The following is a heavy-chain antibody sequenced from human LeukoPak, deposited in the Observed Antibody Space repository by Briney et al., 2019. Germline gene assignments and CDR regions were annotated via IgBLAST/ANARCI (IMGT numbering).Heavy chain of an antibody. J-gene: IGHJ6*02. V-gene: IGHV1-18*01. Sequence: GASVKVSCKASGYTFTSYGISWVRQAPGQGLEWMGWISAYNGNTNYAQKLQGRVTMTTDTSTSTAYMELRSLRSDDTAVYYCARARRIAAADPYYGMDVWGQGTAVTVSS. CDR1: GYTFTSYG. D-gene: IGHD6-13*01. CDR2: ISAYNGNT. CDR3: ARARRIAAADPYYGMDV.